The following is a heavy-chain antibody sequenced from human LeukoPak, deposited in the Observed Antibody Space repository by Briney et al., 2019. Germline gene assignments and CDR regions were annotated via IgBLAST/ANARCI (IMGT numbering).Heavy chain of an antibody. CDR3: ARDSSGYQ. CDR2: IKEDGSEK. CDR1: GFTFSTYW. J-gene: IGHJ4*02. V-gene: IGHV3-7*01. Sequence: GGSLRLSCAASGFTFSTYWMSWVRQAPGKGLEWVANIKEDGSEKYYGDSVRGRFTTSRDNAKNSLYLQMNSLRAEDTAVYYCARDSSGYQWGQGTLVTVSS. D-gene: IGHD3-22*01.